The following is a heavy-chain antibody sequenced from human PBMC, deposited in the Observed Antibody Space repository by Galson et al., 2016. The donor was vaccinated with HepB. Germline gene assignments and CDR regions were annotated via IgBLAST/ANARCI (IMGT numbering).Heavy chain of an antibody. J-gene: IGHJ4*02. V-gene: IGHV3-7*04. D-gene: IGHD5-18*01. CDR2: INENKNKK. Sequence: SLRLSCAASGFIVSSNYMSWVRQAPGKGLEWIANINENKNKKNYVDSVKGRFTISRDNAKKSLFLEMNSLRAEDTGVYYCATGRGYGYGIDYWGQGTLVTVSS. CDR1: GFIVSSNY. CDR3: ATGRGYGYGIDY.